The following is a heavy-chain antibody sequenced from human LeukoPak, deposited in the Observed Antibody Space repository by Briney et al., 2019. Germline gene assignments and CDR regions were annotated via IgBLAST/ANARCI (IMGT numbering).Heavy chain of an antibody. Sequence: GGSLRLSCAASGFTFSSYAMSWVRQAPGKGLEWVSAISGSGGSTYYADSVKGRFTISRDNSKNTLYLQMNSLRAEDTAVYYCAGLGYCSGGSCYSALGADYWGQGTLVTVSS. J-gene: IGHJ4*02. V-gene: IGHV3-23*01. CDR1: GFTFSSYA. D-gene: IGHD2-15*01. CDR2: ISGSGGST. CDR3: AGLGYCSGGSCYSALGADY.